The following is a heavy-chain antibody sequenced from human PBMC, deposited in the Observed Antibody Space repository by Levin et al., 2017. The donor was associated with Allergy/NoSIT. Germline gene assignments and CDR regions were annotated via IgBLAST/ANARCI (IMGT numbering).Heavy chain of an antibody. CDR2: ISSTSNTI. J-gene: IGHJ4*02. D-gene: IGHD3-10*01. CDR3: AREVGGSGSYYLYFFDY. Sequence: KGLEWVSYISSTSNTILYADSVKGRFTISRDNAKNSLYLQMNSLRDEDTAVYYCAREVGGSGSYYLYFFDYWGQGTLVTVSS. V-gene: IGHV3-48*02.